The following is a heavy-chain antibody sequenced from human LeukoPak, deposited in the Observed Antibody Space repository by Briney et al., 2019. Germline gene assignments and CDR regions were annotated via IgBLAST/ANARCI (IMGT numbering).Heavy chain of an antibody. V-gene: IGHV3-53*01. J-gene: IGHJ4*02. CDR2: IYSGGST. CDR1: GFTVSSNY. Sequence: GGSLRLSCAASGFTVSSNYMSWVRQAPGKGLEWVSVIYSGGSTYYADSVKGRFTIPRDNSKNTLYLQMNSLRAEDTAVYYCAKGRVGAAADYYFDYWGQGTLVTVSS. CDR3: AKGRVGAAADYYFDY. D-gene: IGHD6-13*01.